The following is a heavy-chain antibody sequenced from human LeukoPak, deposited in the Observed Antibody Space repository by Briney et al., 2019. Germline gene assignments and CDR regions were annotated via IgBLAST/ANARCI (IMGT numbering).Heavy chain of an antibody. CDR1: GFTFSSYW. J-gene: IGHJ4*02. CDR3: PKGTSYCGGDCYPDY. V-gene: IGHV3-74*01. CDR2: INSDGSST. D-gene: IGHD2-21*02. Sequence: GGSLRLSCAASGFTFSSYWMQWVRQAPGKGLVWVSRINSDGSSTNYADSVKGRFTISRDNSKNTLYLQMNSLRAEDTAVYYCPKGTSYCGGDCYPDYWGQGTLVTVSS.